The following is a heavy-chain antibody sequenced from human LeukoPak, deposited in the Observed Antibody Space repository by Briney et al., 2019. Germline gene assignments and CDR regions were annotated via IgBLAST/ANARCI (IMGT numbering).Heavy chain of an antibody. CDR2: IIPIFGAP. D-gene: IGHD3-3*01. V-gene: IGHV1-69*05. CDR1: GGSFRNG. J-gene: IGHJ3*01. CDR3: AISSRFLEWSASAGALDF. Sequence: VASVKVSCKASGGSFRNGISWVRQAPGQGLEWLGGIIPIFGAPKYAHEFQGRVTISTDEPTNMAFMELSRLRSDDTAVYYCAISSRFLEWSASAGALDFWGQGTMVTVSS.